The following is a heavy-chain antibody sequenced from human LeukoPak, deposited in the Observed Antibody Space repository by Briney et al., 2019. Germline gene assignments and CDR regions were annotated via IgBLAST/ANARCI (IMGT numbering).Heavy chain of an antibody. Sequence: ASVKVSCKASGYSFANYGVNWVRKAPGQGLEWMGWINPGKGKTNYAQKLQGRVTMTTDTSTSTAYMELRSLRSDDTAVYYCAGAAYNWFDPWGQGTLVTVSS. D-gene: IGHD2-21*01. CDR3: AGAAYNWFDP. V-gene: IGHV1-18*01. J-gene: IGHJ5*02. CDR1: GYSFANYG. CDR2: INPGKGKT.